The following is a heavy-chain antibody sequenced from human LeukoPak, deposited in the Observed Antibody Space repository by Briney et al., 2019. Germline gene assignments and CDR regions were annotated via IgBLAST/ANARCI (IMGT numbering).Heavy chain of an antibody. V-gene: IGHV1-24*01. CDR2: FDPEDGET. CDR1: GYTLTELS. Sequence: ASVKVSCKVSGYTLTELSMHWVRQAPGKGLEWMGGFDPEDGETIYAQKFQGRVTMTEDTSTDTAYMELSSLRSEDTAVYYCATDVSLCGPGAICSSWTLDDAFDIWGQGTMVTVSS. J-gene: IGHJ3*02. D-gene: IGHD6-13*01. CDR3: ATDVSLCGPGAICSSWTLDDAFDI.